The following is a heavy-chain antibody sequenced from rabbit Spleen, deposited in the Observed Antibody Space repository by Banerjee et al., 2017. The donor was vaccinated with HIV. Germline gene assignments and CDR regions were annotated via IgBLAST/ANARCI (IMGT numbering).Heavy chain of an antibody. CDR2: IYAGSSGNP. CDR3: ARDTGSSFSSYGMDL. CDR1: GFSFNSGYD. J-gene: IGHJ6*01. D-gene: IGHD8-1*01. V-gene: IGHV1S40*01. Sequence: QSLEESGGGLVKPEASLTLTCKASGFSFNSGYDMCWVRQAPGKGLEWIACIYAGSSGNPYSATWAKGRFTISKTSPTTVTLQMTSLTAADTATYFCARDTGSSFSSYGMDLWGPGTLVTVS.